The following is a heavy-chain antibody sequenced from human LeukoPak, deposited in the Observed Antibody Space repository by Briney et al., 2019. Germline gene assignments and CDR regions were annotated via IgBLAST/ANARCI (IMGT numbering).Heavy chain of an antibody. D-gene: IGHD4-17*01. V-gene: IGHV3-53*01. CDR2: IYSGGST. J-gene: IGHJ4*02. Sequence: GGSLRLSCAASGFTFGSYAMSWVRQAPGKGLEWVSVIYSGGSTYYADSVKGRFTISRDNSKNTLYLQMNSLRAEDTAVYYCARDLRSRAHWGQGTLVTVSS. CDR1: GFTFGSYA. CDR3: ARDLRSRAH.